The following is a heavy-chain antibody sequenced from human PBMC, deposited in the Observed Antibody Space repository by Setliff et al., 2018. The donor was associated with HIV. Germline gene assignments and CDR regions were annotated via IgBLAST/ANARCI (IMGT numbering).Heavy chain of an antibody. CDR2: ISSNTGNP. D-gene: IGHD2-21*01. J-gene: IGHJ3*02. V-gene: IGHV7-4-1*02. Sequence: ASVKVSCKASGYIFTSYALNWVRQVPGQGVEWMGWISSNTGNPTYAQDFTGRFVFSLDTSVNTAYLQITTLKAEDSAMYYCARTNIYSDAFDIWGQGTMVTVSS. CDR1: GYIFTSYA. CDR3: ARTNIYSDAFDI.